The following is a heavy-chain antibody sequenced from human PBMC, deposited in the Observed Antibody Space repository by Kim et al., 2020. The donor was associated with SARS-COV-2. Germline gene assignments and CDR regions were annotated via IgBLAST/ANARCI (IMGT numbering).Heavy chain of an antibody. J-gene: IGHJ6*02. CDR3: ARDRVEMATIIYYGMDV. V-gene: IGHV3-21*01. CDR1: GFTFSSYS. Sequence: GGSLRLSCAASGFTFSSYSMNWVRQAPGKGLEWVSSISSSSSYIYYADSVKGRFTISRDNAKNSLYLQMNSLRAEDTAVYYCARDRVEMATIIYYGMDVWGQGTTVTVSS. CDR2: ISSSSSYI. D-gene: IGHD5-12*01.